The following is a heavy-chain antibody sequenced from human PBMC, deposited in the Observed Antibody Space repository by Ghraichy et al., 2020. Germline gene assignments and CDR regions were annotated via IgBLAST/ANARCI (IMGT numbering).Heavy chain of an antibody. D-gene: IGHD3-3*01. CDR1: GGSFNTYY. J-gene: IGHJ4*02. CDR3: ASGMAYFDFWSGCWDS. Sequence: SETLSLTCAVYGGSFNTYYWSWIRQTPERGLEYIGEINHGGSTNYNAFFESRVTISVDTSKRQFSLKLRSVTAADTALYFCASGMAYFDFWSGCWDSWGQGTQVTVSS. V-gene: IGHV4-34*01. CDR2: INHGGST.